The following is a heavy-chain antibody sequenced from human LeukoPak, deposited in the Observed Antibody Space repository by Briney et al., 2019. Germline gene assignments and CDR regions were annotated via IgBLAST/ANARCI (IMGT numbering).Heavy chain of an antibody. J-gene: IGHJ6*03. Sequence: PSETLSLTCTVSGGSISSYYWSWIRQPPGKGLEWIGYIYYSGSTNYNPSLKSRVTISVDTSKNQFSLKLSSVTAADTAVYYCARGQDHGADYYYYMDVWGKWTTVTVSS. CDR1: GGSISSYY. CDR2: IYYSGST. V-gene: IGHV4-59*01. D-gene: IGHD4-17*01. CDR3: ARGQDHGADYYYYMDV.